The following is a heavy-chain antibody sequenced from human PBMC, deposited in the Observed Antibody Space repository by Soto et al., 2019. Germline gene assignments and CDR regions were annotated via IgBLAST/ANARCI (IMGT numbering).Heavy chain of an antibody. D-gene: IGHD2-2*02. Sequence: QVQLVESGGGVVQPGRSLRLSCAASGFTFSSYGMHWVRQAPGKGLEWVAVISYHGSKKYYADSVKGRFTISRDNSKHTLYLQMNRLRAADTAVYYCAKDHYYSSCYNGMDGWGKGSTVTVYS. CDR2: ISYHGSKK. CDR1: GFTFSSYG. CDR3: AKDHYYSSCYNGMDG. V-gene: IGHV3-30*18. J-gene: IGHJ6*04.